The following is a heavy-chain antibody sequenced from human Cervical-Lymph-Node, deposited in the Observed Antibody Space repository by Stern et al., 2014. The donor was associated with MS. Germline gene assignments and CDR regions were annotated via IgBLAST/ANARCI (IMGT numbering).Heavy chain of an antibody. V-gene: IGHV1-18*01. Sequence: MQLVESGAEVKRPGDSVNVSCRTSGYTFSNYGVTWVRQAPGQGLEWVGWISGYNGDTQYAQKLQGRVTMTADTSTSTAYMELRSLRSDDTAVYFCARSNVGGDYWGQGTLVTVSS. J-gene: IGHJ4*02. CDR2: ISGYNGDT. D-gene: IGHD3-10*02. CDR1: GYTFSNYG. CDR3: ARSNVGGDY.